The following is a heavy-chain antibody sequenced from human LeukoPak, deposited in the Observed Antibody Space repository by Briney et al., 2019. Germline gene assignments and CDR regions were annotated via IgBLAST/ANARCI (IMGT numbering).Heavy chain of an antibody. V-gene: IGHV1-2*06. CDR3: ATLSDYRGSRPFDV. Sequence: ASVKVSCKASGYTFTGYYMHWVRQAPGQGLEWMGRINPNSGGTNYAQKLQGRVTMTTDTSTSTAFMELRSLTSDDTAVYYSATLSDYRGSRPFDVWGQGTMVTVSS. CDR1: GYTFTGYY. D-gene: IGHD4-23*01. CDR2: INPNSGGT. J-gene: IGHJ3*01.